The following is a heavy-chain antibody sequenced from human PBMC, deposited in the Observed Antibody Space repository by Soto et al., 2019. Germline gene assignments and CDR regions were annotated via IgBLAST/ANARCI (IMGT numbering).Heavy chain of an antibody. CDR3: AVCSGWYPYYYYGMDV. CDR1: GGSIRSGGYY. D-gene: IGHD6-19*01. V-gene: IGHV4-31*03. Sequence: QVQLQESGPGLVKPSQTLSLTCTVPGGSIRSGGYYWSWIRQHPGKGLEWIGYIYYSGSTYYNPSLKSRVTISVDTSKNQFSLKLGSVTAADTAVYYCAVCSGWYPYYYYGMDVWGQGTTVTVSS. J-gene: IGHJ6*02. CDR2: IYYSGST.